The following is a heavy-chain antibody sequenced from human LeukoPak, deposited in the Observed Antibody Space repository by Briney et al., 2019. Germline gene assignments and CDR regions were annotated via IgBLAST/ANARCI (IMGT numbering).Heavy chain of an antibody. CDR2: ISYSGST. CDR1: GGSISSSNHY. J-gene: IGHJ6*03. V-gene: IGHV4-39*07. CDR3: ARKWYDSSGYYSDNYYYYYMDV. D-gene: IGHD3-22*01. Sequence: SETLSLTWTVSGGSISSSNHYWGWIRQPAGKGQEWIGSISYSGSTNYNPSLKSRVTISVDTSKNQFSLKLSSVTAADTAVYYCARKWYDSSGYYSDNYYYYYMDVWGKGTTVTVSS.